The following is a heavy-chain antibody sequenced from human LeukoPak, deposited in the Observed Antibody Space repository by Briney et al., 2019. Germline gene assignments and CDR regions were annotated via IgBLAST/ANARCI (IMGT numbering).Heavy chain of an antibody. D-gene: IGHD4-23*01. Sequence: SETLSLTCTVSDGSISSYYWTWIRQPAGKGLEWIGRIYSPGDTAYSPSLKSQVTMSVDTSKNQFSLKLSSVTAADTAVYYCARGNYGGNLDFWGQGALVTVSS. CDR2: IYSPGDT. CDR3: ARGNYGGNLDF. CDR1: DGSISSYY. J-gene: IGHJ4*02. V-gene: IGHV4-4*07.